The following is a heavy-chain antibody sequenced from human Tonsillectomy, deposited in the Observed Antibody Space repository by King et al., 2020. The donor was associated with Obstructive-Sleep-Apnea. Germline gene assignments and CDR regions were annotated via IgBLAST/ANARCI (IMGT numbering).Heavy chain of an antibody. J-gene: IGHJ6*02. D-gene: IGHD6-19*01. CDR3: ARGKKWLDRSNNYGLDV. V-gene: IGHV3-30*09. Sequence: VQLVESGGGVVQPGRSLRLSCAASRFTFSNYAMYWVRQAPGKGLEWVAGISFDGDKKYHADSVKGRFAISRDNSKNTVFLQMNSLRVDDLAVFFCARGKKWLDRSNNYGLDVWGQGTTVTVSS. CDR1: RFTFSNYA. CDR2: ISFDGDKK.